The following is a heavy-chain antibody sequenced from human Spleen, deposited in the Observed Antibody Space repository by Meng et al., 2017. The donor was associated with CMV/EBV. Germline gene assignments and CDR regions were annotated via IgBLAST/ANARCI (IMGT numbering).Heavy chain of an antibody. J-gene: IGHJ6*02. V-gene: IGHV4-61*01. CDR2: IYYSGST. D-gene: IGHD2-2*01. Sequence: SETLSLTCTVSGGSVSSGSYYWSWIRQPPGKGLEWIGYIYYSGSTNYNLSRKSRVTISVDTSKNQFCLKLSSVTAADTAVYYCARSRPYCSSTSCLIYYYGMDVWGQGTTVTVSS. CDR1: GGSVSSGSYY. CDR3: ARSRPYCSSTSCLIYYYGMDV.